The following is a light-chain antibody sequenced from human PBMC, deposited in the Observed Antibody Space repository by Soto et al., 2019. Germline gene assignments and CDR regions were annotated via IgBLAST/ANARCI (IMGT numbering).Light chain of an antibody. Sequence: DIQMTQSPSTLSASVGDRVTITCRASQSISIWLAWYQQKPGRAPKLLIYAASTLQSGVPSRFSGSGSGTEFTLTITSLQPEDFATYYCQQLNSFPITFGQGTRLEIK. V-gene: IGKV1-5*01. CDR3: QQLNSFPIT. J-gene: IGKJ5*01. CDR2: AAS. CDR1: QSISIW.